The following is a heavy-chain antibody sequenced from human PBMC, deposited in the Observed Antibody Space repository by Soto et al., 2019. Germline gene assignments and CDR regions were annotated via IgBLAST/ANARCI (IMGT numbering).Heavy chain of an antibody. J-gene: IGHJ4*02. CDR3: ATTIARYSNYDLDY. Sequence: GASVKVSCKVSGYTLTELSMHWVRQAPGKGLEWMGGFDPEDGEAIYAQKFQGRVTMTEGTSTDTAYMELSSLRSEDTAVYYCATTIARYSNYDLDYWGQGTLVTVSS. CDR2: FDPEDGEA. CDR1: GYTLTELS. V-gene: IGHV1-24*01. D-gene: IGHD4-4*01.